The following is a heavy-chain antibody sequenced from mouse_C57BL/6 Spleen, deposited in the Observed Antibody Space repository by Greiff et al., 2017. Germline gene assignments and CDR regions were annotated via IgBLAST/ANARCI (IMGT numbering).Heavy chain of an antibody. CDR1: GYTFTSYW. CDR3: ARSRGSSYVGVDY. J-gene: IGHJ2*01. D-gene: IGHD1-1*01. CDR2: IDPSDSYT. Sequence: QVQLKQPGAELVMPGASVKLSCKASGYTFTSYWMHWVKQRPGQGLEWIGEIDPSDSYTNYNQKFKGKSTLTVDKSSSTAYMQLSSLTSEDSAVYYCARSRGSSYVGVDYWGQGTTLTVSS. V-gene: IGHV1-69*01.